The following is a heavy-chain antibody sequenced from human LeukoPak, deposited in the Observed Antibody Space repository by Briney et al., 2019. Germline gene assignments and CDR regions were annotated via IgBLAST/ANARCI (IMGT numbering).Heavy chain of an antibody. Sequence: SETLSLTCTVSGGSISSSSYYWGWIRQPPGKGLEWIGSIYYSGSTYYNPSLKSRVTISVDTSKNQFSLKLSSVTAADTAVYYCARSYGDYLWDYYYYMDVWGKGTTVTVSS. J-gene: IGHJ6*03. CDR1: GGSISSSSYY. CDR3: ARSYGDYLWDYYYYMDV. CDR2: IYYSGST. V-gene: IGHV4-39*07. D-gene: IGHD4-17*01.